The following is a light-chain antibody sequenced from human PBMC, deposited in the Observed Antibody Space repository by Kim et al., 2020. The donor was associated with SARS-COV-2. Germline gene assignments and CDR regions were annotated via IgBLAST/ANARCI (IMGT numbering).Light chain of an antibody. CDR1: SSDVGVYNY. V-gene: IGLV2-14*03. CDR2: DVS. Sequence: QSALTQHASVSGSPGQSITISCTGTSSDVGVYNYVSWYQQHPGKAPKLMIYDVSNRPSGVSNRFSGSKSGNTASLTISGLQAADEADYYCGSYTSSSTYVFGTGTKVTVL. CDR3: GSYTSSSTYV. J-gene: IGLJ1*01.